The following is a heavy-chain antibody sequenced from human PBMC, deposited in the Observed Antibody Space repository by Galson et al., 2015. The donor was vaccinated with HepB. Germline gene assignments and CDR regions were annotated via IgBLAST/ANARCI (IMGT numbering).Heavy chain of an antibody. Sequence: SVKVSCKASGGTFSSYAISWVRQAPGQGLEWMGGIIPIFGTANYAQKFQGRVTITADESTSTAYMELSSLRSEDTAVYYCARSALDIVVVPAAILEGWFDPWGQGTLVTVSS. CDR2: IIPIFGTA. D-gene: IGHD2-2*02. CDR3: ARSALDIVVVPAAILEGWFDP. V-gene: IGHV1-69*13. J-gene: IGHJ5*02. CDR1: GGTFSSYA.